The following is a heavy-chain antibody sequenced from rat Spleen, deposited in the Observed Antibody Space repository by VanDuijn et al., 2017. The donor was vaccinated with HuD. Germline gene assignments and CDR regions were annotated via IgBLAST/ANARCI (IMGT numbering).Heavy chain of an antibody. Sequence: EVQLVESDGGLVQPGRSLKLSCATSGFTFSDCYMAWVRQAPTKGLDWVASITYDGGSTYYRDSVKGRFTISRDNAKSSLYLQMNSLRSEDTATYYCTTSIAATTYWGQGVMVTVSS. CDR2: ITYDGGST. V-gene: IGHV5-20*01. J-gene: IGHJ2*01. CDR1: GFTFSDCY. D-gene: IGHD1-2*01. CDR3: TTSIAATTY.